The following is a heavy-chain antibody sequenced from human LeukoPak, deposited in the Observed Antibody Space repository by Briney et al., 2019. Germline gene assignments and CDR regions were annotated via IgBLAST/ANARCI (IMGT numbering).Heavy chain of an antibody. CDR3: ARVTGVEYNWFDP. CDR2: INPNSGGT. Sequence: ASVKVSCKASGYTFTGYYMHWVRQAPGQGLEWMGWINPNSGGTNYAQKFQGWVTMTRDTSISTAYMELSRLRSDDTAVYYCARVTGVEYNWFDPWGQGTLVTVSS. D-gene: IGHD3-9*01. J-gene: IGHJ5*02. V-gene: IGHV1-2*04. CDR1: GYTFTGYY.